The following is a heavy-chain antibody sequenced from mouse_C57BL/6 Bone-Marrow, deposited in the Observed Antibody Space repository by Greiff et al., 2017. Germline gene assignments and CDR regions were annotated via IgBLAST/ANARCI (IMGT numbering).Heavy chain of an antibody. Sequence: QVQLQQPGAELVMPGASVKLSCKASGYTFTSYWMHWVKQRPGQGLEWIGELDPSDSYTNYNQKFKGKSTLTVDKSSSTAYMQLSSLTSEDSAVYYCARTTTVVAGDYWGQGTTLTVSS. CDR2: LDPSDSYT. CDR3: ARTTTVVAGDY. V-gene: IGHV1-69*01. D-gene: IGHD1-1*01. J-gene: IGHJ2*01. CDR1: GYTFTSYW.